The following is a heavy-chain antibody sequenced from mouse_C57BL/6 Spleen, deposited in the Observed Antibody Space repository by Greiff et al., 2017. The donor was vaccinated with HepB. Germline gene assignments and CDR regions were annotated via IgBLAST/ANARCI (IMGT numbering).Heavy chain of an antibody. CDR1: GYTFTSYG. Sequence: VQLQQSGAELARPGASVKLSCKASGYTFTSYGISWVKQRTGQGLEWIGEIYPRSGNTYYNEKFKGKATLTADKSSSTAYMELRSLTSEDSAVYFCASGSPAWFAYWGQGTLVTVSA. J-gene: IGHJ3*01. D-gene: IGHD4-1*01. CDR3: ASGSPAWFAY. CDR2: IYPRSGNT. V-gene: IGHV1-81*01.